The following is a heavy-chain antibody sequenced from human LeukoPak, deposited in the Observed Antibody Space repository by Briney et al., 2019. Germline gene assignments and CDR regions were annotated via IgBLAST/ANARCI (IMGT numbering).Heavy chain of an antibody. J-gene: IGHJ5*02. Sequence: TASETLSLTCTVSGGSISSGSYYWSWIRQPAGKGLEWIGRIYTSGSTNYNPSLKSRVTISVDTSKNQFSLKLSSVTAADTAVYYCASRVGATSWGQGTLVTVSS. CDR1: GGSISSGSYY. V-gene: IGHV4-61*02. CDR2: IYTSGST. CDR3: ASRVGATS. D-gene: IGHD1-26*01.